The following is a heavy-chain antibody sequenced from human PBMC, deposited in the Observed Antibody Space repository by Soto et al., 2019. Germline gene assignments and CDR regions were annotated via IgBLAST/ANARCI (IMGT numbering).Heavy chain of an antibody. CDR1: GYTFTSYG. Sequence: ASVNVSCKASGYTFTSYGISWVRQAPGQGLEWMGWISAYNGNTNYAQKLQGRVTMTTDTSTSTAYMELRSLRSDDTAVYYCARVFYGDYVSAFDIWGQGTMVTVSS. V-gene: IGHV1-18*01. CDR2: ISAYNGNT. D-gene: IGHD4-17*01. J-gene: IGHJ3*02. CDR3: ARVFYGDYVSAFDI.